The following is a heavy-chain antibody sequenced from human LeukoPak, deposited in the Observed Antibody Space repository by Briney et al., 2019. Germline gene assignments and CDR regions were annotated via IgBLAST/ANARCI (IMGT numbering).Heavy chain of an antibody. V-gene: IGHV3-30*03. J-gene: IGHJ3*02. CDR1: GFTFSSYG. CDR3: ATTVPGPFDI. CDR2: ISYDGSNK. D-gene: IGHD4-17*01. Sequence: PGGSLRLSCAASGFTFSSYGMHWVRQAPGKGLEWVAVISYDGSNKYYADSVKGQFTISRDNSKNTLYLQMNSLRAEDTAVYYCATTVPGPFDIWGQGTMVTVSS.